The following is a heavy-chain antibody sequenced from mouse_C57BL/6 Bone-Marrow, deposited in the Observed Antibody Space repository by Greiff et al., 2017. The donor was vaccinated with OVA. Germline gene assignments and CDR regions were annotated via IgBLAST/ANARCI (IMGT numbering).Heavy chain of an antibody. J-gene: IGHJ4*01. CDR1: GFTFSDYC. CDR2: ISNAGGST. CDR3: ARQGYYAMDY. Sequence: EVKLVESGGGLVQPGGSLKLSCAASGFTFSDYCMYWVRQTPETRLEWVAYISNAGGSTYYPDTVEGQFTISRDNTKNTLCLKMSRLKSEDTAMYFCARQGYYAMDYWGQGASVTVSS. V-gene: IGHV5-12*01.